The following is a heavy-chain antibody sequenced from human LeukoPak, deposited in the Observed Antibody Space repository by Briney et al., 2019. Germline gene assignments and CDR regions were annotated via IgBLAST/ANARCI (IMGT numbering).Heavy chain of an antibody. J-gene: IGHJ6*04. Sequence: GGSLRLSCAASGFTFSSNYMSWVRQAPGKGLEWVSVIYSGGSTYYSDSVMGGCTISRDNSKNTLYLQMNSLRAEDTAVYYCAIRLRYFDWNYGMDVWGKGTTVTVSS. D-gene: IGHD3-9*01. CDR1: GFTFSSNY. CDR3: AIRLRYFDWNYGMDV. CDR2: IYSGGST. V-gene: IGHV3-53*01.